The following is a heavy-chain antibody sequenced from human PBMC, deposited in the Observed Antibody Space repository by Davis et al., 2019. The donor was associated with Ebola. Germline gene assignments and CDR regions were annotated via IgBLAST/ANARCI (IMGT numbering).Heavy chain of an antibody. CDR1: GFTVSSNY. CDR3: AREGAVDYSNLNWFDP. CDR2: IYSGGST. J-gene: IGHJ5*02. Sequence: GESLKISCAASGFTVSSNYMSWVRQAPGKGLEWVSVIYSGGSTYYADSVKGRFTISRDNSKNTLYLQMNSLRAEDTAVYYCAREGAVDYSNLNWFDPWGQGTLVTVSS. D-gene: IGHD4-11*01. V-gene: IGHV3-66*02.